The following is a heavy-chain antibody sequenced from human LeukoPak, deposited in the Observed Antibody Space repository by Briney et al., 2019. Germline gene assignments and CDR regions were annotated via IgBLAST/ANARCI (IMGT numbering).Heavy chain of an antibody. CDR1: GYTFTSYD. CDR3: ARGRRMVRGVIHYYFDY. V-gene: IGHV1-8*01. D-gene: IGHD3-10*01. CDR2: MNPNSGNT. J-gene: IGHJ4*02. Sequence: ASVKVSCKASGYTFTSYDINWVRQATGQGREWMGWMNPNSGNTGYAQKFQGRVTMTRNTSVSTAYMELSSLRSEDTAVYYCARGRRMVRGVIHYYFDYWGQGTLVTVSS.